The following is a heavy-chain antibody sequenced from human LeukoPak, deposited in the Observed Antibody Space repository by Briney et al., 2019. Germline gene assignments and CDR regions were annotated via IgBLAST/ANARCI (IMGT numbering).Heavy chain of an antibody. CDR1: GYSFTSHW. J-gene: IGHJ4*02. CDR3: ARRQGCSSTSCPPDS. V-gene: IGHV5-51*01. Sequence: GESLKISCKASGYSFTSHWIGWVRQMPGKGLEWMGIIYPSDSDTRYSPSFQGQVTISADKSISTAYLQWSSLKASDTAMYYCARRQGCSSTSCPPDSWGQGTLVTVSS. D-gene: IGHD2-2*01. CDR2: IYPSDSDT.